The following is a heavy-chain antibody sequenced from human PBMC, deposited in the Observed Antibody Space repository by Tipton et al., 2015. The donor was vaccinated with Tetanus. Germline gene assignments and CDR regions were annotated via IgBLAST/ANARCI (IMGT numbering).Heavy chain of an antibody. J-gene: IGHJ4*02. CDR1: GGSISSGGYY. V-gene: IGHV4-31*03. D-gene: IGHD1-26*01. Sequence: LSLTCTVSGGSISSGGYYWSWIRQHPGKGLEWIGDIYYSGSTYYNPSLKSRVTISVDTSKNQFSLRLNSVTAADTAVYYCARDQARGARGWNYFDYWGQGTLVTVSS. CDR2: IYYSGST. CDR3: ARDQARGARGWNYFDY.